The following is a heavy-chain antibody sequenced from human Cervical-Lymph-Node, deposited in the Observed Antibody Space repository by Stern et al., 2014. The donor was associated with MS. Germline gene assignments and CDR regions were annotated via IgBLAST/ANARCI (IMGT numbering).Heavy chain of an antibody. CDR3: AKGSGDLVGANWMSYFDH. J-gene: IGHJ4*02. CDR1: GFTFSNYA. D-gene: IGHD1-26*01. Sequence: VQLVESGGGVVQPGRSLRLSCAASGFTFSNYAMHWVRQAPGKGLEWVAVISYDGSSKYYADSVKGRFTISRDNSKNTLYLQMNSLRAEDTALYYCAKGSGDLVGANWMSYFDHWGQGALVTVSS. V-gene: IGHV3-30*04. CDR2: ISYDGSSK.